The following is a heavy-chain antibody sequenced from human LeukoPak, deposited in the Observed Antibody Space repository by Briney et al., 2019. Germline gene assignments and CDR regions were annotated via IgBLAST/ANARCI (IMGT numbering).Heavy chain of an antibody. CDR3: ARSPTGAFDI. CDR1: GYTFTSYD. Sequence: ASVKVSCKASGYTFTSYDINWVRQATGQGPEWMGWMNPNSGKTGYAQKFQGRVTMTWGTSISTAYMDLSSLRSEDTAVYYCARSPTGAFDIWGQGTMVTVSS. J-gene: IGHJ3*02. V-gene: IGHV1-8*01. CDR2: MNPNSGKT. D-gene: IGHD7-27*01.